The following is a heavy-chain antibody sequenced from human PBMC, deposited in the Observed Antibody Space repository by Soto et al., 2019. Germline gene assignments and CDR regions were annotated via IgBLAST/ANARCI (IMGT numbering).Heavy chain of an antibody. CDR2: LSGGGVST. D-gene: IGHD3-3*01. Sequence: DVPLLESGGGLVQPGGSLRLPCAGPEFTFNSYAISWVRQAPGKGLEWVSGLSGGGVSTSYGDSVKGRFTISTDNSKYTLYLHMNSLIAEATAVYSWAEDGLGVRGAYSSYGVDVWGQGTTVTVCS. CDR1: EFTFNSYA. V-gene: IGHV3-23*02. CDR3: AEDGLGVRGAYSSYGVDV. J-gene: IGHJ6*02.